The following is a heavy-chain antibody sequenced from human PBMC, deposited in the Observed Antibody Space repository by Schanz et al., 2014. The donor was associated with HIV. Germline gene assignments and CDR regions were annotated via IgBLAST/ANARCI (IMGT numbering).Heavy chain of an antibody. Sequence: QVQLVESGGGVVQPGRSLRLSCAASGFTFSIFGMHWVRQAPGKGLEWVAVISDDGSSKYYADSVKGRFTISRDDSRRTLFLQMNSLRAEDTAVYYCAKVATWDYYGMDVWGQGTTVTVSS. J-gene: IGHJ6*02. CDR1: GFTFSIFG. CDR2: ISDDGSSK. CDR3: AKVATWDYYGMDV. V-gene: IGHV3-30*19.